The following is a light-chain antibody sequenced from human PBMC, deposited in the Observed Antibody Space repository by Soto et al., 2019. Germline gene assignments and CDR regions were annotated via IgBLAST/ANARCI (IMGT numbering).Light chain of an antibody. J-gene: IGKJ5*01. CDR2: GAF. V-gene: IGKV3-11*01. Sequence: EIVLTQSPATLYLSPGERATLSCRASPSVTNFLAWYQQKPGQAPRLLIYGAFNRATGIPARFSGSGSGTDFTLTISCLEPEDSAIYYCQQRNSWPPVTFGQGTRLEIK. CDR3: QQRNSWPPVT. CDR1: PSVTNF.